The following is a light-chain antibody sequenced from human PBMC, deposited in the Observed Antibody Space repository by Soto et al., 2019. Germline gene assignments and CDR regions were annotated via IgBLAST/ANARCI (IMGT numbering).Light chain of an antibody. CDR1: QSVSSNY. V-gene: IGKV3-20*01. J-gene: IGKJ1*01. CDR2: GAS. CDR3: QQYNNWPPWT. Sequence: EIVFTHSPGTLSLSPGERSTQCVSASQSVSSNYLAWYLQTPGQAPRLLIYGASSRATGIPDRFSGSGSGTEFTLTISSLQSEDFAVYYCQQYNNWPPWTFGQGTKV.